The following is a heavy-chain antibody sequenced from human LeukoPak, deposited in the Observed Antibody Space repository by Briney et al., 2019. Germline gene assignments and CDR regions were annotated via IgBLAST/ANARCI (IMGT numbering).Heavy chain of an antibody. CDR2: IYTSGST. CDR3: ARGIWPEMATNYFDY. Sequence: PSETLSLTCTVSGGSISSYYWSWIRQPPGKGLEWIGYIYTSGSTNYNPSLKSRVTISVDTSKNQFSLKLSSVTAADTAVYYCARGIWPEMATNYFDYWGQGTLVTVSS. J-gene: IGHJ4*02. D-gene: IGHD5-24*01. V-gene: IGHV4-4*09. CDR1: GGSISSYY.